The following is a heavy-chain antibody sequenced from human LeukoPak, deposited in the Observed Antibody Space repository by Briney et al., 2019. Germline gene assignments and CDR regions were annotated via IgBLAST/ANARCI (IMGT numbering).Heavy chain of an antibody. Sequence: SQTLSLTCTVSGDSITRGTYYWNWIRQPAGKGLEWIGRIHTSSRVNYNPSLKSRVTISIDTSRNLVSLRLTSVAAADAAVYYCARDRGNGDYGDYFDSWGQGTLVSVSS. J-gene: IGHJ4*02. CDR3: ARDRGNGDYGDYFDS. D-gene: IGHD4-17*01. CDR1: GDSITRGTYY. V-gene: IGHV4-61*02. CDR2: IHTSSRV.